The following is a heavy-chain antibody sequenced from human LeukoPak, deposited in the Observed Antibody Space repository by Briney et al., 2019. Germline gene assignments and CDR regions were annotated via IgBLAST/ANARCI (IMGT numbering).Heavy chain of an antibody. J-gene: IGHJ4*02. Sequence: SETLSLTCTVSGGSISTYYCSWIRQPAGKGLEWIGRIHTSGNTDYNPALKSRVTMSVDTSKNQFSLKLSSVTAADTAVYYCAREGSMTARPFVSIDYWGQGTLVTISS. D-gene: IGHD6-6*01. CDR1: GGSISTYY. CDR2: IHTSGNT. V-gene: IGHV4-4*07. CDR3: AREGSMTARPFVSIDY.